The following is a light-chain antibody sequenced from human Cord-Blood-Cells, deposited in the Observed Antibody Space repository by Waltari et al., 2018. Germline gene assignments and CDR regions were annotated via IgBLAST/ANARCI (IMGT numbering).Light chain of an antibody. Sequence: DIQMTQSPSSLSASVGDRVTITCRASQSISSYLNWYQQKPGKAPKLLIYAAPSLQSGVPSRFSGSGSGTDFTLTISSLQPEDFATYYCQQSYSTHWTFGQGTKVEIK. J-gene: IGKJ1*01. CDR3: QQSYSTHWT. CDR1: QSISSY. V-gene: IGKV1-39*01. CDR2: AAP.